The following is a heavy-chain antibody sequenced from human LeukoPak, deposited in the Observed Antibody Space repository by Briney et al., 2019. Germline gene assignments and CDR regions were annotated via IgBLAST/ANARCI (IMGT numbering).Heavy chain of an antibody. CDR1: GYTFIGYY. CDR3: ARGDMVRGLYYMDV. Sequence: ASVKVSCKASGYTFIGYYVHWVRQAPGQGLEWMGWVNPNSGGTDYAQKFQGRITMTRETSISTAYMELNSLGSDDTAVYYCARGDMVRGLYYMDVWGRGTTVTVSS. CDR2: VNPNSGGT. D-gene: IGHD3-10*01. V-gene: IGHV1-2*02. J-gene: IGHJ6*03.